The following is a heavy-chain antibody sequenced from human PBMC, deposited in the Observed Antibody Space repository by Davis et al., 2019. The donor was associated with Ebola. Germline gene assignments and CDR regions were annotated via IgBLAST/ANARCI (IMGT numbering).Heavy chain of an antibody. V-gene: IGHV3-11*01. J-gene: IGHJ2*01. CDR2: ISSSGSTI. Sequence: PGGSLRLSCAASGFTFSDYYMSWIRQAPGKGLEWVSYISSSGSTIYYADSVKGRFTISRDNAKNSLYLQMNSLRAEDTAVYYCAMFYGDSYWYFDLWGRGTLVTVSS. CDR3: AMFYGDSYWYFDL. CDR1: GFTFSDYY. D-gene: IGHD4-17*01.